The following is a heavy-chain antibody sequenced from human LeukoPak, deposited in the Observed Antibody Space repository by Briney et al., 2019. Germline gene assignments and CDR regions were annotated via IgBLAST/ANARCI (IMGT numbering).Heavy chain of an antibody. J-gene: IGHJ4*02. CDR3: ARDPSLAVAGFFDY. CDR2: IMSSGSTI. D-gene: IGHD6-19*01. CDR1: GFFLTSYE. Sequence: GGSLTPSCAVSGFFLTSYEMDWVRQAPGKGLEWVSDIMSSGSTIYYAYSVKGRFVISRDNAKNSLYLQMNSLRAGDTAVYYCARDPSLAVAGFFDYWGQGTLVTVSS. V-gene: IGHV3-48*03.